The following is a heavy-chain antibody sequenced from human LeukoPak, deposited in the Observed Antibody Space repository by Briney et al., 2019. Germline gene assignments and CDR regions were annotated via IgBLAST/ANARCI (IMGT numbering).Heavy chain of an antibody. J-gene: IGHJ4*02. CDR3: ARVSDCSSTSCPPTY. CDR1: GGTFSSYA. CDR2: IIPIFGTA. Sequence: SVKVSCKASGGTFSSYAISWVRQAPGQGLEWMGGIIPIFGTANYAQEFQGRVTITTDESTSTAYMELSSLRSEDTAVYYCARVSDCSSTSCPPTYWGQGTLVTVSS. V-gene: IGHV1-69*05. D-gene: IGHD2-2*01.